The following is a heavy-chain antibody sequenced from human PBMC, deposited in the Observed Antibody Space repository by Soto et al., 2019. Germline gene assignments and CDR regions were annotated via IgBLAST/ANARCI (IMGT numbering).Heavy chain of an antibody. CDR1: GFSFSSYW. Sequence: GGSLRLSCAASGFSFSSYWMHWVRQAPGKGLVWVSRINSDGSSTSYADSVKGRFTISRDNAKNTLYLQMNSLRAEDTAVYYCARDPRGYSGYDAGAYFDYWGQGTLVTVSS. V-gene: IGHV3-74*01. D-gene: IGHD5-12*01. CDR3: ARDPRGYSGYDAGAYFDY. J-gene: IGHJ4*02. CDR2: INSDGSST.